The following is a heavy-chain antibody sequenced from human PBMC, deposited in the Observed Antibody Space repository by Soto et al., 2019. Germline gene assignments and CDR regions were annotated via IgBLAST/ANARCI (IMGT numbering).Heavy chain of an antibody. J-gene: IGHJ3*02. CDR2: IYYSGST. CDR3: ARYSSGWFDAFDI. CDR1: GGSISSYY. D-gene: IGHD6-19*01. V-gene: IGHV4-59*01. Sequence: SETLSLTCTVSGGSISSYYWSWIRQLPGKGLEWIGYIYYSGSTNYNPSLKSRVSISVDTSKSQFSLRLTSVTAADTAVYYCARYSSGWFDAFDIWGQGTMVTVSS.